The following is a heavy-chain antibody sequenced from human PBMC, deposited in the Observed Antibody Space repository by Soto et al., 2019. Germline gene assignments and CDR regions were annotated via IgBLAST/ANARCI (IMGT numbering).Heavy chain of an antibody. CDR1: GCTFSNYG. CDR3: ARDSDSGADSGWFPP. J-gene: IGHJ5*02. D-gene: IGHD4-17*01. V-gene: IGHV3-33*01. CDR2: IRYDGSNP. Sequence: GGCLRLSWAASGCTFSNYGMHWVRQAPGKGLEWVAGIRYDGSNPYYADSVKGRFTISRDSSKNTVYLQINSLRAEDTAVFYCARDSDSGADSGWFPPWGQGTRVTVSS.